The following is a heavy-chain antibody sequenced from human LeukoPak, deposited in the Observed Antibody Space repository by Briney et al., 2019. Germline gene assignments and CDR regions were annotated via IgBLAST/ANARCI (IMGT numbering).Heavy chain of an antibody. V-gene: IGHV4-39*01. CDR3: AKKDYGDYRFDY. CDR2: IYYSGST. D-gene: IGHD4-17*01. Sequence: SETLSLTCTVSGGSISSSDYYWGWIRQALGKGLEWIGSIYYSGSTYYNPSLKSRVIISVDTAKNQFSLKLNSVTAADTAVYYCAKKDYGDYRFDYWGQGTLVAVSS. J-gene: IGHJ4*02. CDR1: GGSISSSDYY.